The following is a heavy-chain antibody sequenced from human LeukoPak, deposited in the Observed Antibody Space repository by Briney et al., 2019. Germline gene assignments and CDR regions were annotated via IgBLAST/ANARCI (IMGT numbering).Heavy chain of an antibody. CDR3: ARGPSAYYYDSSGYYSGRNFDY. CDR2: IYYSGST. V-gene: IGHV4-59*01. J-gene: IGHJ4*02. Sequence: SETLSLTCTVSGGSISSYYWSWIRQPPGKGLEWIGYIYYSGSTNYNPSLKSRVTISVGTSKNQFSLKLSSVTAADTAVYYCARGPSAYYYDSSGYYSGRNFDYWGQGTLVTVSS. D-gene: IGHD3-22*01. CDR1: GGSISSYY.